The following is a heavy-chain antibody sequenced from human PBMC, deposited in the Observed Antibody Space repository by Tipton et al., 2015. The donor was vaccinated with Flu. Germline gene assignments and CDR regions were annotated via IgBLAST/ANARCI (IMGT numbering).Heavy chain of an antibody. Sequence: TLSLTCAVSGASISTSNWWAWVRQAPGKGLEWIGEISYSGRTTYNPSLKSRVTISADTSKNQFSLRLNFVTAADTAVYFCARETETFQRALDYWGQGPLVTVSS. CDR1: GASISTSNW. CDR3: ARETETFQRALDY. D-gene: IGHD1-1*01. J-gene: IGHJ4*02. V-gene: IGHV4-4*01. CDR2: ISYSGRT.